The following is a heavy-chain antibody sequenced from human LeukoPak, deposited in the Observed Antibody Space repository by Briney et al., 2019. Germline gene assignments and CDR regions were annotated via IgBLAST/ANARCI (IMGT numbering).Heavy chain of an antibody. J-gene: IGHJ4*02. D-gene: IGHD2-21*02. Sequence: SETLSLTCAVSGGSISSSNWWSWVRQPPGKGLEWIGEIYHSGSTNYNPSLKSRVTISVDKSKNQFSLKLSSVTAADTAVYYCARSSVVPSASGPDCGGDCYNFDYWGQGTLVTVSS. CDR2: IYHSGST. CDR1: GGSISSSNW. CDR3: ARSSVVPSASGPDCGGDCYNFDY. V-gene: IGHV4-4*02.